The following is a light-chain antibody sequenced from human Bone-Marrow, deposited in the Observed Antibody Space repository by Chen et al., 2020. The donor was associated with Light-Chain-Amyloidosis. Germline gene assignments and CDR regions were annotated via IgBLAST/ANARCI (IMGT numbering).Light chain of an antibody. CDR2: RDT. CDR3: QSADSSGTYEVI. CDR1: DLPTKY. Sequence: SYELTQPPSVSVSPGQTARITCSGDDLPTKYAYWYQQTPGQAPVPVIHRDTERPSGISERFSGSSSGTTATLTISGVQAEDEADYHCQSADSSGTYEVIFGGGTKLTVL. V-gene: IGLV3-25*03. J-gene: IGLJ2*01.